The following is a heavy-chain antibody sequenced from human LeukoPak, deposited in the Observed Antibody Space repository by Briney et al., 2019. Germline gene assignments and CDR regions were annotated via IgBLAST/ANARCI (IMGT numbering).Heavy chain of an antibody. CDR2: ISGSGGST. CDR3: AKSPFYDFWSGYSTSNFGLDY. CDR1: GFTLSSYW. J-gene: IGHJ4*02. Sequence: GGSLRLSCAASGFTLSSYWMHWVRQAPGKGLEWVSAISGSGGSTYYADSVKGRFTISRDNSKNTLYLQMNSLRAEDTAVYYCAKSPFYDFWSGYSTSNFGLDYWGQGTLVTVSS. V-gene: IGHV3-23*01. D-gene: IGHD3-3*01.